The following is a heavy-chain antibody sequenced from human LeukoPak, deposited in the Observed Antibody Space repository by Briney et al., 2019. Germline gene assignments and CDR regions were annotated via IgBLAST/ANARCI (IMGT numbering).Heavy chain of an antibody. CDR3: AKEAQGCSITSCYFDS. J-gene: IGHJ4*02. V-gene: IGHV3-21*04. CDR1: GFDFSSYS. CDR2: VSPWSD. Sequence: GGSLRLSCAASGFDFSSYSMNWVRQAPGKGLEWVSAVSPWSDYYVDSVKGRFTTSRDYAKNSLYLQMNSLRAEDTAVYYCAKEAQGCSITSCYFDSWGQGTLVTVSS. D-gene: IGHD2-2*01.